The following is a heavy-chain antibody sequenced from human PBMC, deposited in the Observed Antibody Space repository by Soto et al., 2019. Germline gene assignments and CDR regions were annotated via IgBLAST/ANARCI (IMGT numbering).Heavy chain of an antibody. CDR3: ASLLGDGSGSSL. CDR1: GGTSSNYV. V-gene: IGHV1-46*01. D-gene: IGHD3-10*01. J-gene: IGHJ4*02. Sequence: GASVKVSCKASGGTSSNYVISWVRQAPGQGLEWMGIINPSGGSTSYAQKFQGRVTMTRDTSTSTVHMELSSLRSEDTAVYYCASLLGDGSGSSLWGQGTLVTVSS. CDR2: INPSGGST.